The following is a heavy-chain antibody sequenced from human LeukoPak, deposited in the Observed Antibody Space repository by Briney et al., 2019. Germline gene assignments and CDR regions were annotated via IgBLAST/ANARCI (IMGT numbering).Heavy chain of an antibody. J-gene: IGHJ4*02. Sequence: AGGSLRLSCAASGFTFSGYWLSWVRQAPGKGLEWVANDRNDKSEKYYVDSVKGRFTVSRDNSKRSLYLQMDSLRAEDTGVYHCARGGPWGCFDYWGRGTPVTVSS. CDR1: GFTFSGYW. D-gene: IGHD7-27*01. CDR2: DRNDKSEK. V-gene: IGHV3-7*03. CDR3: ARGGPWGCFDY.